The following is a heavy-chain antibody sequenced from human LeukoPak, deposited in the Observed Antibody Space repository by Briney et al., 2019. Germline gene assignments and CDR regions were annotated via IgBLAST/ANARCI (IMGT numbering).Heavy chain of an antibody. Sequence: GGSVRLFCAASGFTVTNIYMTWVGQAPGKGLEWVSYISSSSSAKYYADSVKGRFTISRDNAKNSLYLQMNSLRDEDTAVYYCARDLAMAVTDPFDYWGKGTLVTVSS. D-gene: IGHD2-21*02. V-gene: IGHV3-48*02. CDR2: ISSSSSAK. CDR3: ARDLAMAVTDPFDY. CDR1: GFTVTNIY. J-gene: IGHJ4*02.